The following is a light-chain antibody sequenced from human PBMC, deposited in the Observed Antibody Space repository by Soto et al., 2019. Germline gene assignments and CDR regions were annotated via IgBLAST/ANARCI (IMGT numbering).Light chain of an antibody. V-gene: IGKV3-20*01. CDR2: AAS. CDR1: QSISSIY. CDR3: QQYGSSYT. J-gene: IGKJ2*01. Sequence: EIVLTQSPGTLSLSPGERATLSCRASQSISSIYLAWYQQKPGQAPRLLIYAASSRATGIPDRFRGSGSGTDFTLTISRLEPEDFVVYYCQQYGSSYTFGQGTKLEIK.